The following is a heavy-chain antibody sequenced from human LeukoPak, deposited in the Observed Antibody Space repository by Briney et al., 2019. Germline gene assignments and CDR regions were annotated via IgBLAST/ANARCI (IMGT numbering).Heavy chain of an antibody. Sequence: GGSLRLSCAASGFTFSSYEMSWVRQAPGKGLEWVSYISSSGSTIYYADSVKGRFTISRDNAKNSLYLQMNSLRAEDTAVYYCAGGPIVPYFDYWGQGTLVTVSS. V-gene: IGHV3-48*03. CDR1: GFTFSSYE. J-gene: IGHJ4*02. CDR3: AGGPIVPYFDY. D-gene: IGHD1-26*01. CDR2: ISSSGSTI.